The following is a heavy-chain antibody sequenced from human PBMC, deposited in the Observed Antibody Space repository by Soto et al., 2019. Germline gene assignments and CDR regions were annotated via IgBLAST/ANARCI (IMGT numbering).Heavy chain of an antibody. D-gene: IGHD2-2*01. CDR2: IIPIFGTA. CDR1: GGTFSCYA. Sequence: SVKVSCKASGGTFSCYAISWVRQAPGQGLEWMGGIIPIFGTANYAQKFQGRVTITADEFTSTAYMELSSLRSEDTAVYYCAVIVVAPAAKIPSRYYYGMDVWGQGTTVTVSS. V-gene: IGHV1-69*13. J-gene: IGHJ6*02. CDR3: AVIVVAPAAKIPSRYYYGMDV.